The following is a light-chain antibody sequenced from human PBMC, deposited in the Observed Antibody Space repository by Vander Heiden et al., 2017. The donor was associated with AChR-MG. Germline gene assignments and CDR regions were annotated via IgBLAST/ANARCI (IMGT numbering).Light chain of an antibody. CDR3: QQRYSTPPLS. CDR2: ATS. Sequence: FTKSPASLSVSVGERATLSCRASQSISSYLAWYQQKPGQAPRLLIYATSSLDPGIPCRFSGSGSGTDFTLTISSLEPEDSAVYYCQQRYSTPPLSFGGGTRLEIK. J-gene: IGKJ5*01. CDR1: QSISSY. V-gene: IGKV3-11*01.